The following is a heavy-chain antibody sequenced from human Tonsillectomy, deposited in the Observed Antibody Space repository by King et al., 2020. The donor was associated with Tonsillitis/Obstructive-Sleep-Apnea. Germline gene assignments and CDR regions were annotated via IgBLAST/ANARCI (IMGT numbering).Heavy chain of an antibody. CDR1: GYTFTSYG. Sequence: QLVQSGAEVKKPGASVKVSCKASGYTFTSYGISWVRQAPGQGLEWMGWISAYNGNTKYAQKLQGRVTMTTDTSTSTAYMELRSLRSDDTAVYYCASLDYYDSSGYYEDDAFDIWGQGTMVTVSS. V-gene: IGHV1-18*01. CDR3: ASLDYYDSSGYYEDDAFDI. CDR2: ISAYNGNT. D-gene: IGHD3-22*01. J-gene: IGHJ3*02.